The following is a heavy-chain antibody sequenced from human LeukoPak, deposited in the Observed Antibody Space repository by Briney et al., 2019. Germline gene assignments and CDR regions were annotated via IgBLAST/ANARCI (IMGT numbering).Heavy chain of an antibody. CDR3: ASTIRRDGYNYFDY. V-gene: IGHV4-59*08. D-gene: IGHD5-24*01. CDR1: GGSISRYY. Sequence: SETLSLTCTVSGGSISRYYWSWIRQPPGNGLEWIGYIYYSGSTNYNPSLKSRVTISVDTSKNQFSLKLSSVTAAGTAVYYCASTIRRDGYNYFDYWGQGTLVSVSS. CDR2: IYYSGST. J-gene: IGHJ4*02.